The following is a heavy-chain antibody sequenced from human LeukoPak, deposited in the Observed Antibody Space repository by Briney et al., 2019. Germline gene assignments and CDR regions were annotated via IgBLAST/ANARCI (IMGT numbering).Heavy chain of an antibody. CDR3: VRDRPLSITMVRGNGMDV. CDR2: ISAYNGNT. D-gene: IGHD3-10*01. Sequence: ASVKVSCKASGYTFTSYGISWVRQAPGQGLEWMGWISAYNGNTNYAQKLQGRVTMTTDTSTSTAYMELRSLRSDDTAVYYCVRDRPLSITMVRGNGMDVWGKGTTVTVSS. J-gene: IGHJ6*04. V-gene: IGHV1-18*01. CDR1: GYTFTSYG.